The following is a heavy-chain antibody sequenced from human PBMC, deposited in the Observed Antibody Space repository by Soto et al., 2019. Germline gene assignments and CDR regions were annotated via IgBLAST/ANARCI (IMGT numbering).Heavy chain of an antibody. CDR3: AREETTTNAFDI. V-gene: IGHV4-59*01. Sequence: SETLSLTCTVSGGSISSYYWSWIRQPPGKGLEWIGYIYYSGSTNYNPSLKSRVTISVDTSKNQFSLKLSPVTAADTAVYYCAREETTTNAFDIWGQGTMVTVSS. CDR2: IYYSGST. D-gene: IGHD1-7*01. J-gene: IGHJ3*02. CDR1: GGSISSYY.